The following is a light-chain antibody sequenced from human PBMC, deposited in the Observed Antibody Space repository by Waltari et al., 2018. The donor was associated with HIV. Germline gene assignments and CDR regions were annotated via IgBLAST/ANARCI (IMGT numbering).Light chain of an antibody. Sequence: AIQLTQPPSSLSASVGDRVTFTCRTSQAITSSLAWYQQKPGKPPKLLIFDASTLESGVPSRFSGSGSGTDFTLTISSLQPEDFATYYCQQFNLYPLTFGGGTKVEI. CDR2: DAS. CDR3: QQFNLYPLT. CDR1: QAITSS. J-gene: IGKJ4*01. V-gene: IGKV1-13*02.